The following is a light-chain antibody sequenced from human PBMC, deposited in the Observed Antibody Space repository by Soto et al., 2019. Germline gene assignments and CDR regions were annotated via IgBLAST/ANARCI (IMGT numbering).Light chain of an antibody. J-gene: IGKJ1*01. V-gene: IGKV1-5*01. CDR2: DVS. CDR3: QHYAFDSQT. Sequence: DIQMTQSPATVSASVGDRVTITCRASHNINYWLAWYQQRPGSAPKLLIYDVSTLQSGVPSRFSGSHSGTEFTLTISTLQPDDFATYYCQHYAFDSQTFGQGTKVDI. CDR1: HNINYW.